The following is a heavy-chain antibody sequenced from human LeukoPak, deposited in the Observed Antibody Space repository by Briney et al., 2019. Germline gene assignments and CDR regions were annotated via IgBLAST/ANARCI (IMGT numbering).Heavy chain of an antibody. CDR1: GFTFSGYS. CDR3: AREVSEGFVF. CDR2: FGTRSTSI. J-gene: IGHJ4*02. Sequence: GGSLRLSCTASGFTFSGYSMNWIRQAPGKGLEWVSSFGTRSTSIYHAGSVKGRFAISRDNAKNSLYLQMNSLRAEDTALYYCAREVSEGFVFWGQGTLVTVSS. D-gene: IGHD3-22*01. V-gene: IGHV3-21*01.